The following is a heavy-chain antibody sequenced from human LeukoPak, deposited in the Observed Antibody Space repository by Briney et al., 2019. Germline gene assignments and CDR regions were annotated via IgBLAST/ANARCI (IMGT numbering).Heavy chain of an antibody. CDR1: GFTFSDYY. Sequence: PGGSLRLSCAASGFTFSDYYMSWIRQAPGKGLEWVSVVSGSGSNTYYADSVKGRFTISRDNSKNTLYLLMNSLRAEDTAVYYCAKDHGSLGSGLNWGQGTLVIVSS. J-gene: IGHJ4*02. CDR3: AKDHGSLGSGLN. D-gene: IGHD3-10*01. V-gene: IGHV3-23*01. CDR2: VSGSGSNT.